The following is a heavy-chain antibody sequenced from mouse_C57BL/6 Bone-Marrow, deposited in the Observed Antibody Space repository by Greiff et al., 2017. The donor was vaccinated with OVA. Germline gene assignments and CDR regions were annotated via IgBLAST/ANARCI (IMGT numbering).Heavy chain of an antibody. CDR3: TSYGNFDY. Sequence: VQLQQSGAELVRPGASVKLSCTASGFNIKDDYMHWVKQRPEQGLEWIGWIDPENGDTEYASKFQGKATITAVTSSNTAYLQLSSLTSEDTAVYYCTSYGNFDYWGQGTTLTGSS. D-gene: IGHD2-1*01. CDR1: GFNIKDDY. J-gene: IGHJ2*01. V-gene: IGHV14-4*01. CDR2: IDPENGDT.